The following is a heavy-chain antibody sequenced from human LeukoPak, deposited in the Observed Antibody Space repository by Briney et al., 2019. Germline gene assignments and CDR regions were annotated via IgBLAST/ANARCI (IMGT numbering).Heavy chain of an antibody. CDR2: INRSGST. J-gene: IGHJ3*02. CDR3: ARDSGSYQASRAFDI. D-gene: IGHD1-26*01. CDR1: GGSFSGYY. V-gene: IGHV4-34*01. Sequence: PSETLSLTCAVYGGSFSGYYWSWIRQPPGKGLEWIGEINRSGSTNYNPSLKSRVTISVDTSKNQFSLKLSSVTAADTAVYYCARDSGSYQASRAFDIWGQGTMVTVSS.